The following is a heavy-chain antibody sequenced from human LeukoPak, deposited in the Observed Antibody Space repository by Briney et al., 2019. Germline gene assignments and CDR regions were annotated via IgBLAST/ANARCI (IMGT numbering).Heavy chain of an antibody. CDR3: AREAGLWFGEFQSPHFDY. V-gene: IGHV4-39*07. CDR2: IYYSGST. D-gene: IGHD3-10*01. CDR1: GGSISSSSYY. J-gene: IGHJ4*02. Sequence: PSETLSLTCAVSGGSISSSSYYWGWIRQPPGKGLEWIGSIYYSGSTNYSPSLKSRVTISVDKSKNQFSLKLSSVTAADTAVYYCAREAGLWFGEFQSPHFDYWGQGTLVTVSS.